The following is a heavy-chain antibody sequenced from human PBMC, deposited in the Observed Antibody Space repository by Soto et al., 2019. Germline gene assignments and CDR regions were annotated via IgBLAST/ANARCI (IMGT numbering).Heavy chain of an antibody. CDR3: ARDLRGGAAATSFDY. D-gene: IGHD6-13*01. J-gene: IGHJ4*02. CDR2: ISAYNGNT. Sequence: ASVKVSCKASGYTFTSYGISWVRQAPGQGLEWMGWISAYNGNTNYAQKLQGRVTMTTDTSTSTAYMELRSLRSDDTAVYYCARDLRGGAAATSFDYWGQGTLVTVSS. CDR1: GYTFTSYG. V-gene: IGHV1-18*01.